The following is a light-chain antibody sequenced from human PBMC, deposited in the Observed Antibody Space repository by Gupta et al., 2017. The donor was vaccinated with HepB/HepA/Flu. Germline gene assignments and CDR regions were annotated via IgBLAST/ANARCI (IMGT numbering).Light chain of an antibody. CDR2: GAS. J-gene: IGKJ4*01. Sequence: EIVLTQSPGTLSLSPGERATLSCRASQSFTSGYLAWYQQKPGQAPRLLIYGASRRAAGIPDRFSGSESGTDXTLTISXREPEDFAVYYCQHYYDAIPLSFGXGTRVEMK. CDR1: QSFTSGY. V-gene: IGKV3-20*01. CDR3: QHYYDAIPLS.